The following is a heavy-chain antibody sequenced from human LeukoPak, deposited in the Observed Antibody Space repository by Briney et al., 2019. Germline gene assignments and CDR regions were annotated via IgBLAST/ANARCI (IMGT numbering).Heavy chain of an antibody. Sequence: ASVKVSCKASGYTFTSYAMHWVRQAPGQRLEWMGWINAGNGNTKYSQKFQGRVTITADESTSTAYMELSSLRSEDTAVYYCAREDSSGYCYWGQGTLVTVSS. D-gene: IGHD3-22*01. CDR2: INAGNGNT. CDR3: AREDSSGYCY. J-gene: IGHJ4*02. V-gene: IGHV1-3*01. CDR1: GYTFTSYA.